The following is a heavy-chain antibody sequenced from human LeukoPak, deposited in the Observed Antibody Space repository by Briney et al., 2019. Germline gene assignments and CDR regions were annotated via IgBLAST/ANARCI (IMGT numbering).Heavy chain of an antibody. CDR2: IYPADSST. CDR3: ARRSTHDAFDF. J-gene: IGHJ3*01. Sequence: GESLKISCKASGYSFTTYWIGWVRQAPGKGLEWMGIIYPADSSTEYSPSFQGQVTISVDKSVNTAYLQWSSLKASDTAMYYCARRSTHDAFDFWGQGTMVTVSS. CDR1: GYSFTTYW. V-gene: IGHV5-51*01.